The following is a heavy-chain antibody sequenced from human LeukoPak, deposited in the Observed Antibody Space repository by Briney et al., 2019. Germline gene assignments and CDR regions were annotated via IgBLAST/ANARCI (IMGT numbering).Heavy chain of an antibody. CDR2: INPSDGTT. Sequence: ASVKVSCKASGYTFTSYYVHWVRQAPGQGLEWMGIINPSDGTTRYAQNFQGRVTMTMDTSTSTIYMELSSLRSEDTAVYYCARGHYAMVRGTMSVYWGQGTLVTVSS. D-gene: IGHD3-10*01. CDR3: ARGHYAMVRGTMSVY. J-gene: IGHJ4*02. CDR1: GYTFTSYY. V-gene: IGHV1-46*01.